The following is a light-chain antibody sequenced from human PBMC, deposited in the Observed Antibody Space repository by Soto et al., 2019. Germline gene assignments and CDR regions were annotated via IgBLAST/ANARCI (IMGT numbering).Light chain of an antibody. CDR1: SSNIGRNT. CDR2: SNN. CDR3: AAWDDSLNGYV. Sequence: QSVLTQPPSASGTPGQRVTISCSGSSSNIGRNTVNWYQQLPGTAPKLLIYSNNQRPSGVPDRFSGSKSGTSASLAISGLQSEDEADYHCAAWDDSLNGYVFGTGTKVT. J-gene: IGLJ1*01. V-gene: IGLV1-44*01.